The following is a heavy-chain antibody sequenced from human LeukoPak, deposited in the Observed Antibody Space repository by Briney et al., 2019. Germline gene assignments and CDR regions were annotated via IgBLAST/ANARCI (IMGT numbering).Heavy chain of an antibody. Sequence: VASVKVSCKASGYTFTSYGISWVRQAPGQGLEWMGWISAYNGNTNYAQKLQGRVTMTRDTSISTAYMELSRLRSDDTAVYYCARSLDILTGYPIDYWGQGTLVTVSS. J-gene: IGHJ4*02. CDR1: GYTFTSYG. CDR2: ISAYNGNT. CDR3: ARSLDILTGYPIDY. V-gene: IGHV1-18*01. D-gene: IGHD3-9*01.